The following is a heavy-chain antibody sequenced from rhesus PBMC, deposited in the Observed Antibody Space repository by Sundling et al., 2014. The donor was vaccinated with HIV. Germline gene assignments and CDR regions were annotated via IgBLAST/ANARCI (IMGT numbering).Heavy chain of an antibody. J-gene: IGHJ4*01. CDR1: GRSISDNLF. V-gene: IGHV4S9*01. CDR2: IYGGNGKT. Sequence: QVQLQESGPGLVKPSETLSLTCAVSGRSISDNLFWNWIRQPPGKGLEWIGNIYGGNGKTFYDPSLKSRVTISKDTSKNHFSLKLTSVTAADTAVYYCTFWGIGTDYWGQGVLVTVSA. D-gene: IGHD1-14*01. CDR3: TFWGIGTDY.